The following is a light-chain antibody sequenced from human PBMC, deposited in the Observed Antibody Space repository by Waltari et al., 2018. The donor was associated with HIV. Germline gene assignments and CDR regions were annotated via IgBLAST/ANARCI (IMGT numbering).Light chain of an antibody. V-gene: IGKV1-13*02. CDR3: QQFNSYPLT. CDR1: QHISGA. CDR2: DAS. Sequence: AILMTHSPSSQSTAVRDSVTTTCRASQHISGALAWYQQKPGKPPKLLIHDASILETGVPSKFSGSGAGADFTLTISSLQPEDFATYYCQQFNSYPLTFGAGTKVEIK. J-gene: IGKJ4*01.